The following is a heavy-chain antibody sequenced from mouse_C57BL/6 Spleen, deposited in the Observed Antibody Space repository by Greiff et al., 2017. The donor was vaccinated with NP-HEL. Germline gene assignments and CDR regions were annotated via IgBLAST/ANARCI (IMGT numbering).Heavy chain of an antibody. V-gene: IGHV1-82*01. J-gene: IGHJ3*01. CDR2: IYPGDGDT. Sequence: VQLQQSGPELVKPGASVKISCKASGYAFSSSWMNWVKQRPGKGLEWIGRIYPGDGDTNYNGKFKGKATLTADKSSSTAYMHLSSLTSEDSAVYCCAFYSNYVGFAYWGPGTLVTVSA. CDR1: GYAFSSSW. CDR3: AFYSNYVGFAY. D-gene: IGHD2-5*01.